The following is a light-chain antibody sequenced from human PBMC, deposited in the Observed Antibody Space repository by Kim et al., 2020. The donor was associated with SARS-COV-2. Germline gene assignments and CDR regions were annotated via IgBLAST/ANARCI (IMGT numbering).Light chain of an antibody. V-gene: IGLV2-11*01. CDR1: SSDVGGYNY. Sequence: QSALTQPRSVSGSLGQSVTISCTGTSSDVGGYNYVYWYQQHPGKAPKVMIYDVTKRPSGVPDRFSGSKSGNTASLTISGLQADDESDYYCCSYAGSYSWVFGGGTQLTVL. CDR2: DVT. CDR3: CSYAGSYSWV. J-gene: IGLJ3*02.